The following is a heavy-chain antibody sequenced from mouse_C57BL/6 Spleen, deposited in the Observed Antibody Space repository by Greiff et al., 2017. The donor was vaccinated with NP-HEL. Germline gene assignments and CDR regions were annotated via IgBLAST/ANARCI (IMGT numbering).Heavy chain of an antibody. Sequence: VQLQQSGPELVKPGASVKLSCKASGYTFTSYDINWVKQRPGQGLEWIGWIYPRDGSTKYNEKFKGKATLTVDTSSSTAYMELHSLTSEDSAVYYCTPITTVVATGSWGQGTTLTVSS. CDR2: IYPRDGST. CDR1: GYTFTSYD. J-gene: IGHJ2*01. D-gene: IGHD1-1*01. V-gene: IGHV1-85*01. CDR3: TPITTVVATGS.